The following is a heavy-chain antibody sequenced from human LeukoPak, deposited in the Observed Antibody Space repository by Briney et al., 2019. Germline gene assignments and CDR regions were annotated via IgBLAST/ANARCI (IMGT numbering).Heavy chain of an antibody. CDR1: GGSISSYY. CDR2: IYYSGST. Sequence: SETLSLTCTVSGGSISSYYWSWIRQPPGKGLEWIGYIYYSGSTYYNPSLKSRVTISVDTSKNQFSLKLSSVTAADTAVYYCARDRDYGSGIPLGWFDPWGQGTLVTVSS. CDR3: ARDRDYGSGIPLGWFDP. D-gene: IGHD3-10*01. J-gene: IGHJ5*02. V-gene: IGHV4-59*12.